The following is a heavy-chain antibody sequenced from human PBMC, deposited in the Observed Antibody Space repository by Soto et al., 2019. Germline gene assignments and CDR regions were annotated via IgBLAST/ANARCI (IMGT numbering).Heavy chain of an antibody. J-gene: IGHJ6*02. CDR1: GGTFSSYA. D-gene: IGHD1-7*01. Sequence: QVQLVQSGAEVKKPGSSVKVSCKASGGTFSSYAISWVRQAPGQGLEWMGGIIPIFGTANYAQKFQGRVTITADECTSTAYRELSSLRSEDTAVYYCARVRNWNYEGPNYYYYYGMDVWGQGTTVTVSS. CDR2: IIPIFGTA. V-gene: IGHV1-69*12. CDR3: ARVRNWNYEGPNYYYYYGMDV.